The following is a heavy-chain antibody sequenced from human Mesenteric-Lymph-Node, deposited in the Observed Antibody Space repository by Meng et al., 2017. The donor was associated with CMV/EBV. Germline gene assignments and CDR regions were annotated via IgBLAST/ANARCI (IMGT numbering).Heavy chain of an antibody. J-gene: IGHJ4*02. D-gene: IGHD5-24*01. V-gene: IGHV1-46*01. CDR3: AREPPRGVHFDH. Sequence: KGSGYAFTNYHIHWMRQAPGHGLEYMGVIYDSGGNTYKEQKFQDRLTMTWDTSTTTVHMELSSLRSEDTAVYYCAREPPRGVHFDHWGQGTLVTVSS. CDR2: IYDSGGNT. CDR1: GYAFTNYH.